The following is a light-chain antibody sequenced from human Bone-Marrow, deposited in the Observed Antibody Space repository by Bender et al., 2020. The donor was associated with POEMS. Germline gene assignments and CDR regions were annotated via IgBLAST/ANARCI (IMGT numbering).Light chain of an antibody. J-gene: IGLJ2*01. Sequence: QSALTQPPSASGSPGQSVTISCTGTSSDVGGYSFVSWYQQQPGRAPRLMIYEINQRPSGVPDRFSGSKSGNTASLTVSGLQAEDEAHYFCSSYAGNSIVIFGGGTMLTVL. CDR3: SSYAGNSIVI. CDR2: EIN. V-gene: IGLV2-8*01. CDR1: SSDVGGYSF.